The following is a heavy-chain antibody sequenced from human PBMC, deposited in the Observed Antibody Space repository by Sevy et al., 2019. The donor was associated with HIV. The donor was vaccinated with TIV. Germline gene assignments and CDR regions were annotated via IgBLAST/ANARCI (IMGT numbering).Heavy chain of an antibody. V-gene: IGHV1-8*01. D-gene: IGHD3-3*01. CDR3: ARLPYDFWSGYYNPYYYYGMDV. Sequence: ASVKVSCKASGYTFTSYDINWVRQATGQGLEWMGWMNPNSGNTGYAQKFQGRVTMTRNTSISTAYMELSSLRSEDMAVYYCARLPYDFWSGYYNPYYYYGMDVWGQGTTVTVSS. CDR1: GYTFTSYD. J-gene: IGHJ6*02. CDR2: MNPNSGNT.